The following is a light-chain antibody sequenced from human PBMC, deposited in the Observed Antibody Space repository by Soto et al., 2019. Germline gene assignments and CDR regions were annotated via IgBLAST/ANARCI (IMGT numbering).Light chain of an antibody. CDR2: GAS. CDR3: QQYSSYWT. J-gene: IGKJ1*01. V-gene: IGKV1-5*01. Sequence: DIQMTQSPSTLSASVGDRVTITCRASQSITNWLAWYQQKPGKAPKLLIYGASTLESGVPSGFSGSGSGTEFTLTISSLQSDDFATYYCQQYSSYWTFGQGTKVDIK. CDR1: QSITNW.